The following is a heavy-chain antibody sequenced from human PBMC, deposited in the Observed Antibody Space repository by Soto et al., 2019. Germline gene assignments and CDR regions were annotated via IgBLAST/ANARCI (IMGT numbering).Heavy chain of an antibody. CDR1: GGSISSSSYY. V-gene: IGHV4-39*01. CDR2: IFYSGST. Sequence: SETGSLTCTVSGGSISSSSYYWGWIRQPPGKGLEWIGSIFYSGSTYYNPSLKSRVTISVDTSKNQFSLKLSSVTAADTAVYYCARHLTYCSAGSCYSDFPYYGMDVWGQGTTVTVSS. CDR3: ARHLTYCSAGSCYSDFPYYGMDV. J-gene: IGHJ6*02. D-gene: IGHD2-15*01.